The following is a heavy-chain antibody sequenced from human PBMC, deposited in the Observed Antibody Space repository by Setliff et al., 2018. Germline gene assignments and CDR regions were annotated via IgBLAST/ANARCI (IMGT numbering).Heavy chain of an antibody. D-gene: IGHD3-10*01. CDR2: IYPGDSIT. J-gene: IGHJ5*02. CDR3: ARHPYYYGSGTYLDNNNRWFDP. CDR1: GYSFSTCW. Sequence: GESLKISCKGSGYSFSTCWIGWVRQMPGKGLEWMGIIYPGDSITRYSPSFQGQVTISVDKSINTAYLQWSSLRASDTAIYYCARHPYYYGSGTYLDNNNRWFDPWGQGTLVTVSS. V-gene: IGHV5-51*01.